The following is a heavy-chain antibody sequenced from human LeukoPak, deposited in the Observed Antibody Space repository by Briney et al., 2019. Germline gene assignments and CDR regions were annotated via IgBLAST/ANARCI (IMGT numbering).Heavy chain of an antibody. D-gene: IGHD3-10*01. V-gene: IGHV4-59*08. CDR1: GGSISSYY. CDR2: IYYSGSI. CDR3: ARHGYHRGGFGELDNWFDP. J-gene: IGHJ5*02. Sequence: SETLSLTCTVSGGSISSYYWSWIRQPPGKGLEWIGYIYYSGSINYNPSLKSRVTISVDTSKNQFSLKLSSVTAADTAVYYCARHGYHRGGFGELDNWFDPWGQGTLVTVSS.